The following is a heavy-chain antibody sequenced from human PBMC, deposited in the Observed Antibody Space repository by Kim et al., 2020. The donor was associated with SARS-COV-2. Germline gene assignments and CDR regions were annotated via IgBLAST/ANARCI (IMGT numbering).Heavy chain of an antibody. J-gene: IGHJ4*02. CDR2: IYWDDYK. V-gene: IGHV2-5*02. D-gene: IGHD3-22*01. CDR1: GFSLSTSGVG. Sequence: SGPTLVKPTQTLTLTCTFSGFSLSTSGVGVGWIRQPPGKALEWLALIYWDDYKRYSPSLKSRLTITKDTSKNQVVLTMTNMDPEDTATYYCARLHYYDSSGSYLFDYWSQGTLVTVSS. CDR3: ARLHYYDSSGSYLFDY.